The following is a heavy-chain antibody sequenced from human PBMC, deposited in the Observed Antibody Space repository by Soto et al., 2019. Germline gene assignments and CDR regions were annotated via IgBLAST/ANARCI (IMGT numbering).Heavy chain of an antibody. CDR3: ARDSSGWPKSNDAFDI. CDR1: GYTFTSYG. D-gene: IGHD6-19*01. CDR2: ISAYNGNT. V-gene: IGHV1-18*01. J-gene: IGHJ3*02. Sequence: ASVKVSCKASGYTFTSYGISWVRQAPGQGLEWMGWISAYNGNTNYAQKLQGRVTMTTDTSTSTAYMELRSLRSDVTAVYYCARDSSGWPKSNDAFDIWGQGTMVTVSS.